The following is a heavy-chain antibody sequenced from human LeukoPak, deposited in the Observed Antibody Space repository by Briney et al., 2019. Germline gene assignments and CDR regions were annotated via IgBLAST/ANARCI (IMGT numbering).Heavy chain of an antibody. D-gene: IGHD4-23*01. CDR1: GFTPADYT. J-gene: IGHJ3*02. CDR3: AKGANQLPVDAFDI. V-gene: IGHV3-9*02. CDR2: SSGNSGSI. Sequence: GGSLRLSCAASGFTPADYTIRCGRHTPQGGLGWVSGSSGNSGSIGYADSVKGRFTISRDNAKNSLYIQMNSLRAEDAALYYCAKGANQLPVDAFDIWGQGTMVTVSS.